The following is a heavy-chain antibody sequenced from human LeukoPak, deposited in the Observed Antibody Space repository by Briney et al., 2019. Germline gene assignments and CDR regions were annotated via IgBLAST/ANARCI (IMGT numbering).Heavy chain of an antibody. V-gene: IGHV1-69*13. J-gene: IGHJ4*02. D-gene: IGHD6-13*01. CDR3: AGTSSSWEPFDY. CDR1: GGTFSSYA. CDR2: IIPIFGTA. Sequence: ASVKVSCKASGGTFSSYAISWVRQAPGQGLEWMGGIIPIFGTANYAQKFQGRVTITADESTSTAYMELSSLRSEDTAVYYCAGTSSSWEPFDYWGQGTLVTVSS.